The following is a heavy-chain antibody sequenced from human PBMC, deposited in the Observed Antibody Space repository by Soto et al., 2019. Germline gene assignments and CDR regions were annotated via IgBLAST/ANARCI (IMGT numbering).Heavy chain of an antibody. D-gene: IGHD5-12*01. CDR3: AKGRTEMATIPPDY. J-gene: IGHJ4*02. CDR2: ISWDGGST. CDR1: GFTFDDYT. V-gene: IGHV3-43*01. Sequence: EVQLVESGGVVVQPGGSLRLSCAASGFTFDDYTMHWVRQAPGKGLEWVSLISWDGGSTYYADSVKGRFTISRDNSKNSLYLQMNSLRTEDTALYYCAKGRTEMATIPPDYWGQGTLVTVSS.